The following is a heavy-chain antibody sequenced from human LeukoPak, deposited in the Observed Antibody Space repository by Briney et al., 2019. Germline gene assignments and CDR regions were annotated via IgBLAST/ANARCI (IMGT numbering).Heavy chain of an antibody. V-gene: IGHV1-2*02. D-gene: IGHD3-9*01. CDR1: GYTFTGYY. CDR3: ARTLPHYDILTGYYSLRENWFDP. CDR2: INPNSGGT. J-gene: IGHJ5*02. Sequence: ASVKVSCKASGYTFTGYYMHWVRQAPGQGLEWMGWINPNSGGTNYAQKFQGRVTMTRDTSISTAYMELSGLRSDDTAVYYCARTLPHYDILTGYYSLRENWFDPWGQGTLVTVSS.